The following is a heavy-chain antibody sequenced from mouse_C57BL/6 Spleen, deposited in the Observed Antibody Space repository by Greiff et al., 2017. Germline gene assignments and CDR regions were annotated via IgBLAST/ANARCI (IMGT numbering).Heavy chain of an antibody. CDR1: GFTFSDYY. V-gene: IGHV5-16*01. J-gene: IGHJ2*01. CDR2: INYDGSST. D-gene: IGHD2-3*01. Sequence: EVMLVESEGGLVQPGSSMKLSCTASGFTFSDYYMAWVRQVPEKGLEWVANINYDGSSTYYLDSLKSRFIISRANAKNILYLQMSSLKCEDAATYYWARAPYDGNYFDYWGQGTTLTVSS. CDR3: ARAPYDGNYFDY.